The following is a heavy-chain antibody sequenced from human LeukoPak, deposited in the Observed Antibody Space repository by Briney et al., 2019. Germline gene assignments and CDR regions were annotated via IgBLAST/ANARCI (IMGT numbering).Heavy chain of an antibody. CDR2: IWYDGSNK. V-gene: IGHV3-33*06. CDR1: GFTFSSYG. J-gene: IGHJ4*02. Sequence: GGSLRLSCAASGFTFSSYGMHWVRQAPGKGLEWVAVIWYDGSNKYYADSVKGRFTISRDSSRNTLYLQMNSLRAEDTAVYYCAKGLGEDSSGPLVDYWGQGTLVTVSS. D-gene: IGHD3-22*01. CDR3: AKGLGEDSSGPLVDY.